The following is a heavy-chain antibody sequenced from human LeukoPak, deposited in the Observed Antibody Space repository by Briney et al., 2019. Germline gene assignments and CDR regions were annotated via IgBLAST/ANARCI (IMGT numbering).Heavy chain of an antibody. CDR3: AKDKGIAVANFDY. J-gene: IGHJ4*02. CDR2: ISGSGGST. CDR1: GFTFSSHW. V-gene: IGHV3-23*01. D-gene: IGHD6-19*01. Sequence: GGSLRLSCAASGFTFSSHWMTWVRQAPGKGLEWVSAISGSGGSTYYADSVKGRFTISRDNSKNTLYLQMNSLRAEDTAVYYCAKDKGIAVANFDYWGQGTLVTVSS.